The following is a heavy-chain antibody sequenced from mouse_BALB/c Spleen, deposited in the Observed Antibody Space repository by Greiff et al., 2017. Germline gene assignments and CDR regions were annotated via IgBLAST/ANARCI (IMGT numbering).Heavy chain of an antibody. V-gene: IGHV2-9*02. J-gene: IGHJ4*01. CDR2: IWAGGST. CDR1: GFSLTSYG. Sequence: QVQLQQSGPGLVAPSQSLSITCTVSGFSLTSYGVHWVRQPPGKGLEWLGVIWAGGSTNYNSALMSRLSISKDNSKSQVFLKMNSLQTDDTAMYYCATRATMITHYYAMDCWGQGTSVTVSS. CDR3: ATRATMITHYYAMDC. D-gene: IGHD2-4*01.